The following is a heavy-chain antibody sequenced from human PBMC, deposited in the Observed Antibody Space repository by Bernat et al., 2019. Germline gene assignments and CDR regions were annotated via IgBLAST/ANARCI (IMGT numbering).Heavy chain of an antibody. J-gene: IGHJ6*03. CDR2: IWYDGSNK. CDR1: GFIFSNYG. V-gene: IGHV3-33*01. CDR3: ARGTSTSAPYMDV. Sequence: QVHLVESGGGVVQPGRSLRLSCVASGFIFSNYGIHWVRQAPGKGLEWVAVIWYDGSNKYYAESVKGRFTISRDNSQNMLYLHMNSLRAEDTAVYYCARGTSTSAPYMDVWGKGTTVTVSS.